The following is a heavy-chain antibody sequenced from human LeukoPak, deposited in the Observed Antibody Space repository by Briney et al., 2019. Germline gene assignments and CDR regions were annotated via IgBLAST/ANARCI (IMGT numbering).Heavy chain of an antibody. CDR3: ARDPAATPLDY. Sequence: GGSLRLSCAASGFTFSSYSMNWVRQAPGKGLEWVSYISSSSSTIYYADSVKGRFTISRDSAKNSLFLQMNSLRGDDTAVYYCARDPAATPLDYWGQGILVTVSS. CDR2: ISSSSSTI. V-gene: IGHV3-48*04. J-gene: IGHJ4*02. D-gene: IGHD6-13*01. CDR1: GFTFSSYS.